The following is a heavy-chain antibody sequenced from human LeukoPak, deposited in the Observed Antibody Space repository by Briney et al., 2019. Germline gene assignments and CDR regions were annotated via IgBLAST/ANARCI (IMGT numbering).Heavy chain of an antibody. D-gene: IGHD3-16*01. Sequence: SETLSLTCSVSGGSISSYYWSWIRQPPGKGLEWIGYIYYSGSTNYNPSLKSRVTISVDTSKKQFSLKLSSVTAADTAVYYCAREKGGYDAFDIWGQGTMVTVSS. CDR2: IYYSGST. J-gene: IGHJ3*02. CDR1: GGSISSYY. V-gene: IGHV4-59*01. CDR3: AREKGGYDAFDI.